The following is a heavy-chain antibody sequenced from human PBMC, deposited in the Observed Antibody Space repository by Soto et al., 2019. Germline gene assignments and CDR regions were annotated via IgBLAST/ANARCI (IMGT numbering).Heavy chain of an antibody. D-gene: IGHD2-15*01. CDR3: AHRRSYCSGGSCYSGFDY. CDR2: IYWDDDK. CDR1: GFSLSTSGVG. Sequence: QITLKESGPTLVKPTQTLTLTCTFSGFSLSTSGVGMGWIRQPPGKALEWLALIYWDDDKRYSPSLKSRLTITKDTSKNQVVLTMTNMDPVDTATYYCAHRRSYCSGGSCYSGFDYWGQGTLVTVSS. J-gene: IGHJ4*02. V-gene: IGHV2-5*02.